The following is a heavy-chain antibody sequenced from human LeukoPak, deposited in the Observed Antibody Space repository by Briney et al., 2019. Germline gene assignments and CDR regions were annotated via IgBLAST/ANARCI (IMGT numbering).Heavy chain of an antibody. D-gene: IGHD4-17*01. CDR1: GFTFSNYW. Sequence: GGSLRLSRAVSGFTFSNYWMHWVRQAPGKGLVWVSRISSDGSSTNYADSVKGRFTISRDNAKNTLYLQMNSLRAEDTAVYYCARVGGVLNTGDVFDYWGQGTLVTVSS. CDR3: ARVGGVLNTGDVFDY. J-gene: IGHJ4*02. CDR2: ISSDGSST. V-gene: IGHV3-74*01.